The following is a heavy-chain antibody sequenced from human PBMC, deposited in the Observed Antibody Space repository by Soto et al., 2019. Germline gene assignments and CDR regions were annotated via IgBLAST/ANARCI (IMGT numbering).Heavy chain of an antibody. D-gene: IGHD6-19*01. CDR3: ARDLGEAVAGAYDY. J-gene: IGHJ4*02. V-gene: IGHV1-2*04. Sequence: ASVKVSCKASGYTFTSYAMHWVRQAPGQGLEWMGWINANSGGTNYAQKFQGWVTMTRDTSISTAYMELSRLRSDDTAVYYCARDLGEAVAGAYDYWGQGTLVTVSS. CDR1: GYTFTSYA. CDR2: INANSGGT.